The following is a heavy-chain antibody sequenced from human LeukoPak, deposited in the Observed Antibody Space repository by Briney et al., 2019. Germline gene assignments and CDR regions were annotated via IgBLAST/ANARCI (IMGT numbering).Heavy chain of an antibody. J-gene: IGHJ6*02. V-gene: IGHV3-7*03. CDR3: ARGGGLDV. D-gene: IGHD3-16*01. CDR2: INHNGNVN. Sequence: GGSLRLSCAASGFTVSSYWMNWARQAPGKGREWVASINHNGNVNYYVDSVKGRFTISRDNAKNSLYLQMSNLRAEDTAVYFCARGGGLDVWGQGATVTVSS. CDR1: GFTVSSYW.